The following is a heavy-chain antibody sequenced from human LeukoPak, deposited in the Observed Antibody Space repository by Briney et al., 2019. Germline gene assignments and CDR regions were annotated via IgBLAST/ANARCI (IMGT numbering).Heavy chain of an antibody. V-gene: IGHV1-2*02. CDR2: INPNSGGT. D-gene: IGHD6-6*01. J-gene: IGHJ4*02. Sequence: ASMKVSCKASGYTFTGYYMHWVRQAPGQGLEWMGWINPNSGGTNYAQKFQGRVTMTRDTSISTAYMELSRLRSDDTAVYYCARVFGVAARAPFDYWGQGTLVTVSS. CDR1: GYTFTGYY. CDR3: ARVFGVAARAPFDY.